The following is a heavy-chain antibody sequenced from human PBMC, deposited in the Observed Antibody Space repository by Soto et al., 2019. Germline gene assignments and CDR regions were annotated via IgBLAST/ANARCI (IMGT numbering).Heavy chain of an antibody. V-gene: IGHV5-51*01. D-gene: IGHD2-8*02. Sequence: GESLKISCQASGYSFSKFWIAWVRQMPGEGLEWLGIIYPDDSDTRYSPSFLGQVTISADKSIKTTYLQWSSLKASDTAIYFCASSVLVTSTMNYFDLWGQGTLVTVSS. CDR2: IYPDDSDT. CDR3: ASSVLVTSTMNYFDL. J-gene: IGHJ4*02. CDR1: GYSFSKFW.